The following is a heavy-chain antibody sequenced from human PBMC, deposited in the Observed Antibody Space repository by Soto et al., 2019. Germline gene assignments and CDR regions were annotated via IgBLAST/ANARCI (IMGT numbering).Heavy chain of an antibody. CDR2: INHSGST. CDR3: ARGRVATSGRGYYYYGMDV. D-gene: IGHD5-12*01. V-gene: IGHV4-34*01. CDR1: GWSFSGYY. Sequence: SETLSLTCAGYGWSFSGYYWSWIRPPPGKGLEWIGEINHSGSTNYNPSLKSRVTISVDTSKNQFSLKLSSVTAADTAVYYCARGRVATSGRGYYYYGMDVWGQGTTVT. J-gene: IGHJ6*02.